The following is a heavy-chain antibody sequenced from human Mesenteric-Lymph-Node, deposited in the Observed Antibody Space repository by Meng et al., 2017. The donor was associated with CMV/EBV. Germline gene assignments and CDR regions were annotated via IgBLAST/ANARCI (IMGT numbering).Heavy chain of an antibody. D-gene: IGHD1-26*01. Sequence: CAESGFTFSSYGMHWVRQAPGKGLEWVTFIRYDGSDKYYADSVKGRFTISRDNSKNTLYVQMNSLRPEDTAVYYCAKDISGTLGWFDPWGQGTLVTVSS. V-gene: IGHV3-30*02. CDR3: AKDISGTLGWFDP. J-gene: IGHJ5*02. CDR1: GFTFSSYG. CDR2: IRYDGSDK.